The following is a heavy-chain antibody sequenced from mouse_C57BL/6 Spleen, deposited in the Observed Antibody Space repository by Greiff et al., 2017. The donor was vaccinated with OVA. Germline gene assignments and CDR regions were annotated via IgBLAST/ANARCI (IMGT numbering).Heavy chain of an antibody. CDR3: SNGSSYFRAMDY. Sequence: QVQLQQPGAELVKPGASVTLSCKASGYTLTSYWMHCVNQRPGQGLEWIGMIHPTSGGTYYNENFKSNFTLTVDKTSSTTYMQLSSLTSEDSAVYYCSNGSSYFRAMDYWGQGTSVTVSS. CDR1: GYTLTSYW. J-gene: IGHJ4*01. CDR2: IHPTSGGT. D-gene: IGHD1-1*01. V-gene: IGHV1-64*01.